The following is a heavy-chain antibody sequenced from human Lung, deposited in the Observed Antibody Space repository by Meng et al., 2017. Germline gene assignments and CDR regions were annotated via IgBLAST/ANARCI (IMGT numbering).Heavy chain of an antibody. V-gene: IGHV4-30-4*01. CDR1: CGSISSSNYY. J-gene: IGHJ2*01. Sequence: GPGLVQPYQTLSLTCPVSCGSISSSNYYWSWIRQPPGKGLEWSGHIYNSGSTYYNPSLKSRITISVDTSKNQFSLKLSSVTAADTAVYYCARGQKGYFDLWGRGTLVTVSS. CDR3: ARGQKGYFDL. CDR2: IYNSGST.